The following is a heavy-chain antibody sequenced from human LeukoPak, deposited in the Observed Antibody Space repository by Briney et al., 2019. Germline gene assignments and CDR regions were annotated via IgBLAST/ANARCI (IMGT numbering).Heavy chain of an antibody. CDR2: IYYSGTT. CDR3: ARHPHGDYVWFDP. Sequence: KASETLSLTCTVSGGSISSRSYSWGWIRQPPGKGLEWIGSIYYSGTTYYNPSLKSRVTMSVDTSESQFSLKLSSVTAADTAVYYCARHPHGDYVWFDPWGQGSLVTVSS. CDR1: GGSISSRSYS. V-gene: IGHV4-39*01. J-gene: IGHJ5*02. D-gene: IGHD4-17*01.